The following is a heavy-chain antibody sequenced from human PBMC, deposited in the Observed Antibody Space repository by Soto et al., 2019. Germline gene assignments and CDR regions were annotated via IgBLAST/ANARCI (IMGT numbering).Heavy chain of an antibody. CDR1: GGTFSSHA. CDR3: AIGDRSSWIGNH. J-gene: IGHJ4*02. D-gene: IGHD6-6*01. Sequence: QVHLVQSGAEVPKAGSSVKVSCKASGGTFSSHAFSWVRQAPGQGIEWVGGIIPIFETANYAQEFQGRVTISADESTNTVILELNNLRSDDTAIYFCAIGDRSSWIGNHGGPGTQVTVS. CDR2: IIPIFETA. V-gene: IGHV1-69*01.